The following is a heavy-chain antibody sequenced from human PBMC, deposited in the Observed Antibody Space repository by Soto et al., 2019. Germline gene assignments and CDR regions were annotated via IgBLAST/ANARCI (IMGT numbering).Heavy chain of an antibody. CDR3: ERRGVTASYYSGMDV. D-gene: IGHD2-21*02. CDR1: GYSFTSYW. J-gene: IGHJ6*02. Sequence: PGESLKISCKGSGYSFTSYWIGWVRQMPGKGLEWMGIIYPGDSDTRYSPSFQGQVTISADKSISTAYLQWSSLKASDTAMYYCERRGVTASYYSGMDVWGQGTTVTVSS. CDR2: IYPGDSDT. V-gene: IGHV5-51*01.